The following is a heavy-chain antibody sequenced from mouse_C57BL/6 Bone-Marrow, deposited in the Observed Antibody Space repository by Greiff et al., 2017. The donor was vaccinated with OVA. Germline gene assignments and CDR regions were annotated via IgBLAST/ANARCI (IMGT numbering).Heavy chain of an antibody. V-gene: IGHV10-1*01. CDR2: IRSKSNNYAT. Sequence: EVQLVESGGGLVQPKGSLKLSCAASGFSFNTYAMNWVRQAPGKGLEWVARIRSKSNNYATYYADSVKDRFTISRDDSESMLYLQMNNLKTEDTAMYYCVRHYSNYDYAMDYWGQGTSVTVSS. D-gene: IGHD2-5*01. CDR3: VRHYSNYDYAMDY. J-gene: IGHJ4*01. CDR1: GFSFNTYA.